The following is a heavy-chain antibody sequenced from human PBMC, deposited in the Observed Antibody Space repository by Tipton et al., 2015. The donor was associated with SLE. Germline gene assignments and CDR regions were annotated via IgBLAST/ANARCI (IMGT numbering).Heavy chain of an antibody. V-gene: IGHV4-59*01. CDR3: ARDIAGPRGYYSMVV. J-gene: IGHJ6*03. CDR2: IYYTGST. CDR1: GVSIRSDY. Sequence: TLSLTCNVSGVSIRSDYWSWIRQPPGKGLEWIGYIYYTGSTNYNPSLKSRVTTSVDTSKKQLSLKVRSVTAADTAVYFCARDIAGPRGYYSMVVWGKGTTVSLSS. D-gene: IGHD6-13*01.